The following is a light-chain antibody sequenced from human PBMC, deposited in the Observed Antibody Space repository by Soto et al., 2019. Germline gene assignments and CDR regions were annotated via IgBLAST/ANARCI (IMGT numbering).Light chain of an antibody. J-gene: IGKJ5*01. CDR3: QHYGRSPGT. V-gene: IGKV3-20*01. CDR2: GAC. CDR1: QSITSNF. Sequence: IVFTPSAVTLTLSPAEIATLSCRASQSITSNFLAWYQQNPGQAPRLLIFGACNRATGIPDRFSGSGSGTDFPLTISRLEPEDFVVYCCQHYGRSPGTFGQGTRLEI.